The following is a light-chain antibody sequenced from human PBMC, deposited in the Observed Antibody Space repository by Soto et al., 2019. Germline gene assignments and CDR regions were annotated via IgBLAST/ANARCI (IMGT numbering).Light chain of an antibody. J-gene: IGKJ5*01. CDR1: QDIGSR. CDR3: QQYNDWPRIT. CDR2: GAS. V-gene: IGKV3-15*01. Sequence: SPAMLYVSPGERATLSCRASQDIGSRLAWYQQKPGQTPRVLIYGASLRTTGLPARFSGSGSATEFTLTISSLQSEDFAVYYCQQYNDWPRITFGQGTRLEIK.